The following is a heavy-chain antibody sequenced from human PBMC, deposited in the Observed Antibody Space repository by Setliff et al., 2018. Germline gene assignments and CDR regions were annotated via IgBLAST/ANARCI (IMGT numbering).Heavy chain of an antibody. D-gene: IGHD5-18*01. J-gene: IGHJ3*02. V-gene: IGHV3-73*01. CDR3: TFARDGYDVFDI. CDR1: GYSISSGC. Sequence: PSETLSLTCAVSGYSISSGCYWGWIRQPPGKGLEWIGRIRGRTDNYATAYAASVRGRFTISRDDSKNTAYLQMNSLKTEDTAVYYCTFARDGYDVFDIWGQGTMVTVSS. CDR2: IRGRTDNYAT.